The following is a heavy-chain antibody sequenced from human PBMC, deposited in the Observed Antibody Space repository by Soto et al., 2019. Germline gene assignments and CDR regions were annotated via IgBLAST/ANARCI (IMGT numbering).Heavy chain of an antibody. D-gene: IGHD7-27*01. CDR1: GFTFRTYW. CDR2: IDNDGSST. J-gene: IGHJ6*04. Sequence: PGGSLRLSCAASGFTFRTYWMQWVRQAPGKGLVWVSRIDNDGSSTNYADSVKGRFTISRDNAKDTLYLQMNSLRAEDTAVYYCAMGTMDVWGKGTTVTVYS. V-gene: IGHV3-74*01. CDR3: AMGTMDV.